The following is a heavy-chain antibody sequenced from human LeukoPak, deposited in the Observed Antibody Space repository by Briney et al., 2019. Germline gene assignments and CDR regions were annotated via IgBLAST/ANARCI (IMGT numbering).Heavy chain of an antibody. J-gene: IGHJ4*02. V-gene: IGHV3-9*01. Sequence: GGSLRLSCAASGFTFDDYAMHWVRQAPGKGLEWVSGTSWNSGSIGYADSVKGRFTISRDNAKNSLYLQMNSLRAEDTALYYCAKDINGFAYWGQGTLVTASS. CDR1: GFTFDDYA. D-gene: IGHD2-8*01. CDR2: TSWNSGSI. CDR3: AKDINGFAY.